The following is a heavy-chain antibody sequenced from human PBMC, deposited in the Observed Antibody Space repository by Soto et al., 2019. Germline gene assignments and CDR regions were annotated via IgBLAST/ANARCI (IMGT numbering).Heavy chain of an antibody. CDR2: VNAYNGAT. D-gene: IGHD4-4*01. CDR3: ARSRRTVSRGSYFDV. Sequence: VASVKVSCKSSGYNFDAYYIHWVRQAPGQGLEWMGCVNAYNGATLFAQVFQGRVSMTRDTSITSAVMELSGLTSGDTAVYYCARSRRTVSRGSYFDVWGQGALVTVSS. J-gene: IGHJ4*02. CDR1: GYNFDAYY. V-gene: IGHV1-2*02.